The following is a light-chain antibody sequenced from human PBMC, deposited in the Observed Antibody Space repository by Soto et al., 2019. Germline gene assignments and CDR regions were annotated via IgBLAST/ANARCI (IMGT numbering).Light chain of an antibody. CDR2: DVS. J-gene: IGLJ2*01. V-gene: IGLV2-14*01. Sequence: QSALTQPASVSGSPGQSITISCTGTSSDVGGYNYVSWYQQHPGKAPKLMIYDVSNRPSGVSNRFSGSKSGNTASLTISGLRAEDEADYSCSSYTSSSARVFGGGTKLTVL. CDR1: SSDVGGYNY. CDR3: SSYTSSSARV.